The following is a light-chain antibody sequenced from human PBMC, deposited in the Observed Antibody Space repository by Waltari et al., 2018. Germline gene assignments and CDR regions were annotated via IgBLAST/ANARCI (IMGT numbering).Light chain of an antibody. J-gene: IGLJ2*01. CDR2: DVS. CDR1: SSDVGGYNY. Sequence: QSALTQPASVSGSPGQSITISCPGTSSDVGGYNYVSWYQQHPGQAPKLMIYDVSNRPSGVSNRFSGSKSGNTASLTISGLQAEDEADYYCSSYTSSTVVFGGGTKLTVL. CDR3: SSYTSSTVV. V-gene: IGLV2-14*03.